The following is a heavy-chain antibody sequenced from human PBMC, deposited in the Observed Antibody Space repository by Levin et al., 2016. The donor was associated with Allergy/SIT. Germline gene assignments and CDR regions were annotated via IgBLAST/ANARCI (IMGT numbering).Heavy chain of an antibody. D-gene: IGHD3-10*01. CDR2: IDPSGGRS. Sequence: ASVKVSCKASGYTFSTYGINWVRQAPGQGLEWMGIIDPSGGRSNYAQKFQGRVTLTSDTSTSTFYMEMSSLRSDDTAVYFCARGYASGSYRPIDYWGQGTLVTVSS. V-gene: IGHV1-46*01. CDR1: GYTFSTYG. J-gene: IGHJ4*02. CDR3: ARGYASGSYRPIDY.